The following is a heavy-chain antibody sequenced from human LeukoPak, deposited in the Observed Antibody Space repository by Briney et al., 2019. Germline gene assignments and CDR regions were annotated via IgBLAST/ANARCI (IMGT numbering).Heavy chain of an antibody. V-gene: IGHV4-4*07. D-gene: IGHD6-6*01. CDR1: GGSISSYY. J-gene: IGHJ6*03. CDR2: IYTSGST. Sequence: SETLSLTCTVSGGSISSYYWSWIRHPAGKGLEWIGLIYTSGSTNYNPSLKSRVTMSVDTSKNQFSLKLSSVTAADTAVYYCASYQLVRGYYYYMDVWGKGTTVTVSS. CDR3: ASYQLVRGYYYYMDV.